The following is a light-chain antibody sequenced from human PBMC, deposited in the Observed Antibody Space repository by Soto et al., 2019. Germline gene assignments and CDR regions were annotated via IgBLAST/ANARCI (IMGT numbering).Light chain of an antibody. CDR3: QQYGSSSWT. Sequence: EIVLTQSPGTLSLXPGERATLSCRASQSVSSSYLAWYQQKPGQAPRLLIYGTSSRATAIPDRFSGSGSGTDFTLTISRLEPEDFAVYYCQQYGSSSWTFGQGTKV. CDR1: QSVSSSY. CDR2: GTS. J-gene: IGKJ1*01. V-gene: IGKV3-20*01.